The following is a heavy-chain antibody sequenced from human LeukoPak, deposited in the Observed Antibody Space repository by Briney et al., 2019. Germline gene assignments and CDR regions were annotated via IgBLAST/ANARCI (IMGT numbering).Heavy chain of an antibody. J-gene: IGHJ5*02. D-gene: IGHD6-13*01. CDR3: ARDWAAAATEDWFDP. CDR1: GLTVSSHG. Sequence: GGSLTLSCAASGLTVSSHGMHWVRQAPGKGLEWVAVIWYDGSNKYYADSVKGRFTISRDNSKNTLYLQMNSLRAEDTAVYYCARDWAAAATEDWFDPWGQGTLVTVSS. V-gene: IGHV3-33*01. CDR2: IWYDGSNK.